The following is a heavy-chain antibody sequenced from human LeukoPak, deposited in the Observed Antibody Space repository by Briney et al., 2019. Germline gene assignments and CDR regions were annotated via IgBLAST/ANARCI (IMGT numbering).Heavy chain of an antibody. D-gene: IGHD5-18*01. V-gene: IGHV1-69*05. CDR1: GGTFSSYA. CDR3: ARSRTAMATRPVDY. Sequence: SVKVSCKASGGTFSSYAISWVRQAPGQGLEWMGGIIPIFGTANYAQKLQGRVTMTTDTSTSTAYMELRSLRSDDTAVYYCARSRTAMATRPVDYWGQGTLVTVSS. J-gene: IGHJ4*02. CDR2: IIPIFGTA.